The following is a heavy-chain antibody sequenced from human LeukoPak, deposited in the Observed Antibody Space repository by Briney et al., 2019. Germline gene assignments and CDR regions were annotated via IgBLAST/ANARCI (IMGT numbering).Heavy chain of an antibody. J-gene: IGHJ4*02. V-gene: IGHV3-21*01. Sequence: GGSLRLSCAASGFTFSSYSMNWVRQAPGKGLEWVSSISSSSSYIYYADSVKGRFTISRDNAKNSLYLQMNSLRAEDMAVYYCASSVAAAGRALDYWGQGTLVTVSS. CDR3: ASSVAAAGRALDY. CDR2: ISSSSSYI. CDR1: GFTFSSYS. D-gene: IGHD6-13*01.